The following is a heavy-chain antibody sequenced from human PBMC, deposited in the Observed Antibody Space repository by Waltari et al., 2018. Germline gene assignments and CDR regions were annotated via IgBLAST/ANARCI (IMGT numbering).Heavy chain of an antibody. CDR1: GFTFSSYA. Sequence: QVQLVESGGGVVQPGRSLRLSCAASGFTFSSYAMHWVRQAPGKGLEWVAVISYDGSNKYYADSVKGRFTISRDNSKNTLYLQMNSLRAEDTAVYYCARDLVDYYYMDVWGKGTTVTVSS. CDR2: ISYDGSNK. CDR3: ARDLVDYYYMDV. V-gene: IGHV3-30-3*01. D-gene: IGHD3-16*01. J-gene: IGHJ6*03.